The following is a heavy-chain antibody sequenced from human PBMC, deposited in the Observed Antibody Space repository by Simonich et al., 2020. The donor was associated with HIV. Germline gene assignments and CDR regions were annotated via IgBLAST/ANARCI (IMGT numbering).Heavy chain of an antibody. CDR3: ATKIIARDAFDI. Sequence: EVQLVQSGAEVKKPGATVKISCKVSGYTFTDYYMHWVQQAPGKGLEWMGLFVPENGETIYTEKSQGSVTITADTSTDTASMELSSLRSEDTAVYYCATKIIARDAFDIWGQGTLVTVSS. D-gene: IGHD3-16*02. CDR2: FVPENGET. J-gene: IGHJ3*02. CDR1: GYTFTDYY. V-gene: IGHV1-69-2*01.